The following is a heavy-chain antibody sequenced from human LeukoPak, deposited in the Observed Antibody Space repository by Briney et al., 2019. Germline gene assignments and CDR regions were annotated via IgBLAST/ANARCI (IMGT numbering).Heavy chain of an antibody. Sequence: PSETLSLTCTVSGGSISSSSYYWGWIRQPPGKGLEWIGSIYYSGSTYYNPSLKSRVTISVDTSKNQFSLKLSSVTAADTAVYYCASGRVWELLQWGQGTLVTVSS. V-gene: IGHV4-39*01. CDR1: GGSISSSSYY. J-gene: IGHJ4*02. CDR2: IYYSGST. D-gene: IGHD1-26*01. CDR3: ASGRVWELLQ.